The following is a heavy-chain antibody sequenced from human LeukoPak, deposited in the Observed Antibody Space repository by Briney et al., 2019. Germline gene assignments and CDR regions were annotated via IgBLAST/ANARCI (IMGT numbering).Heavy chain of an antibody. D-gene: IGHD2-2*01. J-gene: IGHJ4*02. CDR3: ARGVIVVVPAATGARKGEYFDY. CDR1: GRSFSGYY. V-gene: IGHV4-34*01. Sequence: ASETLSLTCAVYGRSFSGYYWSWIRQPPGKGLEWIGEINHSGSTNYNPSLKSRVTISVDTSKNQFSLKLSSVTAADTAVYYCARGVIVVVPAATGARKGEYFDYWGQGTLVTVSS. CDR2: INHSGST.